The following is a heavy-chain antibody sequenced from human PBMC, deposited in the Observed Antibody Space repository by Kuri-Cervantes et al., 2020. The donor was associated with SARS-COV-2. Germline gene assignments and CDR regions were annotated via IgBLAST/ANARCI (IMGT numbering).Heavy chain of an antibody. CDR3: ARKWELDYYYYGMDV. V-gene: IGHV1-2*04. J-gene: IGHJ6*02. CDR1: GYTFTGYY. CDR2: TNPNSGGT. Sequence: ASVKVSCKASGYTFTGYYMHWVRQAPGQGLEWMGWTNPNSGGTNYAQKFQGWVTMTRDTSISTAYMELSRLRSDDTAVYYCARKWELDYYYYGMDVWGQGTTVTVSS. D-gene: IGHD1-26*01.